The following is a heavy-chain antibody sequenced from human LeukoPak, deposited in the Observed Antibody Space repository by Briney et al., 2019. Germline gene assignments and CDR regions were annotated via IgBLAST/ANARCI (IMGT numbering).Heavy chain of an antibody. CDR3: ARDIAAAGSSVDY. CDR1: GFTFSSYG. D-gene: IGHD6-13*01. Sequence: GRSLRLSCAASGFTFSSYGMHWVRQAPGKGLEWVAVIWYDGSNKYYADSVKGRFTISRDNSKNTLYLQMNSLRAEDTAVYYCARDIAAAGSSVDYWGQGTLVTVSS. V-gene: IGHV3-33*01. CDR2: IWYDGSNK. J-gene: IGHJ4*02.